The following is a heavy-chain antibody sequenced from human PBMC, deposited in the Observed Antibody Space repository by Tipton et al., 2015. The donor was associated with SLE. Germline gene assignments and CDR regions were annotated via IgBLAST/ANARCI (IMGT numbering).Heavy chain of an antibody. CDR1: GGAFSEYY. J-gene: IGHJ4*02. V-gene: IGHV3-53*05. CDR3: VKGASTGWYRPSDY. CDR2: IHNDDDT. D-gene: IGHD6-19*01. Sequence: SLRLSCDVYGGAFSEYYWSWVRQPPGKGLEWVSIIHNDDDTYYADSVKGRFTISRDNSKSTVHLQMNSLRGEDTAVYYCVKGASTGWYRPSDYWGQGTLVTVSS.